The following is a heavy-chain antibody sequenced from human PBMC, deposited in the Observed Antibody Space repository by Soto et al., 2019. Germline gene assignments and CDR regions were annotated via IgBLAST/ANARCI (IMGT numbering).Heavy chain of an antibody. CDR1: GGTFSSYA. CDR3: ASADYLLHSPFDY. Sequence: SVKVSCKASGGTFSSYAISWVRQAPGQGLEWMGGIIPIFGTANYAQKFQGRVTITADESTSTAYMELSSLRSEDTAVYYCASADYLLHSPFDYWGQGTLVTVSS. J-gene: IGHJ4*02. V-gene: IGHV1-69*13. D-gene: IGHD1-26*01. CDR2: IIPIFGTA.